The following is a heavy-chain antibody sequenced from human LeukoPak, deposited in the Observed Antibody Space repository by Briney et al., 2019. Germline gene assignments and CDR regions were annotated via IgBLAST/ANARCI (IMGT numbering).Heavy chain of an antibody. V-gene: IGHV4-59*01. CDR1: GGSISSYY. D-gene: IGHD6-19*01. Sequence: PSETLSLTCTVSGGSISSYYWSWIRQPPGKGLEWIGYISHGGSTNYNPSLKSRVTISVDTSKNQFSLKLSSVTAADTAVYYCARVRSGWYVDYWGQGTLVTVSS. J-gene: IGHJ4*02. CDR2: ISHGGST. CDR3: ARVRSGWYVDY.